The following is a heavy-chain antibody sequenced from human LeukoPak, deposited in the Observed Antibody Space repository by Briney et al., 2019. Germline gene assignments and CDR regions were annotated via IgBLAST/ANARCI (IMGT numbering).Heavy chain of an antibody. J-gene: IGHJ3*02. CDR1: GGSISSSSYY. D-gene: IGHD6-19*01. CDR3: ARPDGSYSSPQSYRAFDI. V-gene: IGHV4-39*01. CDR2: IYYSGST. Sequence: SSETLSLTCTVSGGSISSSSYYWGWIRQPPGKGLEWIGSIYYSGSTFYNPSLKSRVTISVDTSKNQFSLKLSSVTAADTAVYYCARPDGSYSSPQSYRAFDIWGQGTMVTVSS.